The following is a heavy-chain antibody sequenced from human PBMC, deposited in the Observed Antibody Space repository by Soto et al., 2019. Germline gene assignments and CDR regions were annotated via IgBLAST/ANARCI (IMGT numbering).Heavy chain of an antibody. V-gene: IGHV3-7*01. Sequence: GGSLRLSCAASGFTFSSYWMSWVRQAPGKGLEWVANIKQDGSEKYYVDSVKGRFTISRDNAKNSLYLQMNSLRAEDTAVYYCAREFRELLWFGEGKAIDYWGQGTLVTVSS. CDR1: GFTFSSYW. J-gene: IGHJ4*02. CDR3: AREFRELLWFGEGKAIDY. CDR2: IKQDGSEK. D-gene: IGHD3-10*01.